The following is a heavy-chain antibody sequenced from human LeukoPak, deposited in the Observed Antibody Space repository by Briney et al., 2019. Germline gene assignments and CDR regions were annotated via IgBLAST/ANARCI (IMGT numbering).Heavy chain of an antibody. CDR3: ARGHYVWGSYRLDY. D-gene: IGHD3-16*02. CDR2: INHSGST. Sequence: PSETLSLTCAVYGGSFSGYYWSWIRQPPGKGLEWIGEINHSGSTNYNPSLKSRVTISVDTSKNQFSLKLSSVTAADMAVYYCARGHYVWGSYRLDYWGQGTLVTVSS. CDR1: GGSFSGYY. V-gene: IGHV4-34*01. J-gene: IGHJ4*02.